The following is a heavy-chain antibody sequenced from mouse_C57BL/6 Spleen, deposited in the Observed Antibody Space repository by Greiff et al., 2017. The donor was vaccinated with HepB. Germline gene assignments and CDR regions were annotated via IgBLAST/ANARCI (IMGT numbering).Heavy chain of an antibody. CDR1: GYSITSGYY. J-gene: IGHJ2*01. CDR3: ARGENLLDYFDY. Sequence: EVQLQQSGPGLVKPSQSLSLTCSVTGYSITSGYYWNWIRQFPGNKLEWMGYISYDGSNNYNPSLKNRISITRDTSKNQFFLKLNSVTTEDTATYYCARGENLLDYFDYWGQGTTLTVSS. V-gene: IGHV3-6*01. CDR2: ISYDGSN. D-gene: IGHD2-1*01.